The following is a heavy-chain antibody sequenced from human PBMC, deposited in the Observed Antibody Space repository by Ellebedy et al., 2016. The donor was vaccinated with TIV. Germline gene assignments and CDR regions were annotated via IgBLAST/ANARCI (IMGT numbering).Heavy chain of an antibody. Sequence: GESLKISXKGSEYSFIHYWISWVRQMPGKGLEWMGRIDPSDPSGSYTTYSPSSQGHVTISVDKSITTAYLEWSSLKDSDTAMYYCARHELGSNAAFDYWGQGTLVTVSS. CDR1: EYSFIHYW. CDR2: IDPSDPSGSYT. D-gene: IGHD1-26*01. CDR3: ARHELGSNAAFDY. V-gene: IGHV5-10-1*01. J-gene: IGHJ4*02.